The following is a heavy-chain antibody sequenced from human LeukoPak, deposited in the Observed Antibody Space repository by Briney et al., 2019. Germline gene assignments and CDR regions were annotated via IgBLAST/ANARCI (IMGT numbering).Heavy chain of an antibody. CDR1: GYTLTELS. Sequence: ASVKVSCKVSGYTLTELSMHWVRQAPGKGLEWMGGFDPEDGETIYAQKFQGRVTMTEDTSTDTAYMELSSLRSEDTAVYYCATAGGWELLEGSFDYWGQGTLVTVSS. CDR2: FDPEDGET. CDR3: ATAGGWELLEGSFDY. J-gene: IGHJ4*02. V-gene: IGHV1-24*01. D-gene: IGHD1-26*01.